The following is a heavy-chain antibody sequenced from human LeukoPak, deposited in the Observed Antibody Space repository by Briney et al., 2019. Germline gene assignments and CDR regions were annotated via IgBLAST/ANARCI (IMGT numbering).Heavy chain of an antibody. CDR1: GGSISSYY. CDR3: ASLRYGDYGMDV. D-gene: IGHD4-17*01. CDR2: IYYSGST. Sequence: SETLSLTCTVSGGSISSYYWSWIRQPPGKGLEWIGYIYYSGSTNYNPSLKSRVTISVDTSKNQFSLKLSSVTAADTAVYYCASLRYGDYGMDVWGQGTTFTVSS. J-gene: IGHJ6*02. V-gene: IGHV4-59*01.